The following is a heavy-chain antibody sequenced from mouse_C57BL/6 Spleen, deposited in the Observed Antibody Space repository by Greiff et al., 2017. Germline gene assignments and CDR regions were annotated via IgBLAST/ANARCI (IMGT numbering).Heavy chain of an antibody. V-gene: IGHV1-64*01. CDR2: IHPNSGST. Sequence: QVQLQQPGAELVKPGASVKLSCKASGYTFTSYWMHWVKQRPGQGLEWIGMIHPNSGSTNYNEKFKSKATLTVDKSSSTAYMQLSSLTSEDSAVXYCAREGYGYDEGFDYWGEGTTRTVSS. J-gene: IGHJ2*01. CDR3: AREGYGYDEGFDY. CDR1: GYTFTSYW. D-gene: IGHD2-2*01.